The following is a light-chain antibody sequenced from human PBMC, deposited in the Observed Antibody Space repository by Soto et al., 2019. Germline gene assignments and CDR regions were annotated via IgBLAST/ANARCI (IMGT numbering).Light chain of an antibody. CDR3: QQRSNWRIT. Sequence: DIQMTQSPSSLSASVGYRFTITCQASQDISNYLNWYQQKPGKAPKLLIYDASNRATGIPARFSGSGSGTDFTLTISSLEPEDFAIYYCQQRSNWRITFGQGTRLEIK. J-gene: IGKJ5*01. CDR2: DAS. CDR1: QDISNY. V-gene: IGKV1-33*01.